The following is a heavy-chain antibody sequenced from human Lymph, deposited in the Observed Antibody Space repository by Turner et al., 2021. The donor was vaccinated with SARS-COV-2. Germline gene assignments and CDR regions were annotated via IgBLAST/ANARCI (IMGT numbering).Heavy chain of an antibody. J-gene: IGHJ4*02. D-gene: IGHD2-8*01. CDR2: IYYSEST. CDR3: ARVVVLRRAYFDY. V-gene: IGHV4-30-4*01. Sequence: QVQLQESGPGLVKPSQTLSLTCTVSGGSISSGDYYWSWIRQPPGKGLEWIGYIYYSESTYYNPSLKSRVTISVDTSKNQFSLKLSSVTAADTAVYYCARVVVLRRAYFDYWGQGTLVTVSS. CDR1: GGSISSGDYY.